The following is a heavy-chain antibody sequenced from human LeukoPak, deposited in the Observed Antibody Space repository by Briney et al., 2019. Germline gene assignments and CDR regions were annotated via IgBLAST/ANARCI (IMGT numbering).Heavy chain of an antibody. Sequence: SETLSLTCTVSGGSISSYYWSWIRQPPGKGLEWIGYIYYSGSTNYNPSLKSRVTISVDTSKNQFSLKLSSVTAADTAVYYCARYGSGSYYNRGLDAFDIWGQGTMVTVSS. CDR2: IYYSGST. J-gene: IGHJ3*02. D-gene: IGHD3-10*01. V-gene: IGHV4-59*01. CDR3: ARYGSGSYYNRGLDAFDI. CDR1: GGSISSYY.